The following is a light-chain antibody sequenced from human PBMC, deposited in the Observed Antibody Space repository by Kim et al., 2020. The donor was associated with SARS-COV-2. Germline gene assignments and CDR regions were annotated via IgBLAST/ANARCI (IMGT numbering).Light chain of an antibody. CDR1: EYVRGD. CDR3: QQYHSRPPWM. Sequence: SPGATSSRSCRTSEYVRGDLAWYQQRPGQAPRLLIYDASTRATGIPARISGSGSGTEFTLTITSLQSDDFSVYYCQQYHSRPPWMFGQGTKVDIK. J-gene: IGKJ1*01. V-gene: IGKV3-15*01. CDR2: DAS.